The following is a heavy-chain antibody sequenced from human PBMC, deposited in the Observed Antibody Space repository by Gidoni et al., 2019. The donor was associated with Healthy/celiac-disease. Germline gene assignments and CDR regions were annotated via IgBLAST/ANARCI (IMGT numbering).Heavy chain of an antibody. D-gene: IGHD4-17*01. J-gene: IGHJ3*02. CDR3: AREGGMTTVTTGAFDI. V-gene: IGHV3-74*01. Sequence: EVQLVESGGGLVQPGGSLRLSCAASGFNFRSYWMHWVRQAPGKGLVWVSRINSDWSSTSYADSVKGRFTISRDNSKNTLYLQMNSLRADDTAVYYCAREGGMTTVTTGAFDIWGQGTMVTVSS. CDR1: GFNFRSYW. CDR2: INSDWSST.